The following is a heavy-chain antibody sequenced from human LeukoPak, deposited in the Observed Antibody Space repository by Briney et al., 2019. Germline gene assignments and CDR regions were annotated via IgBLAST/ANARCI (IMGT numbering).Heavy chain of an antibody. CDR3: ARDLRNDYYDSSGYWDY. J-gene: IGHJ4*02. D-gene: IGHD3-22*01. V-gene: IGHV1-2*02. CDR2: INPNSGGT. Sequence: ASVKVSCKASGYTFTGSYMHWVRQAPGQGLEWMGWINPNSGGTNYAQKFQGRVTMTRDTSISTAYMELSRLRSDDTAVYYCARDLRNDYYDSSGYWDYWGQGTLVTVSS. CDR1: GYTFTGSY.